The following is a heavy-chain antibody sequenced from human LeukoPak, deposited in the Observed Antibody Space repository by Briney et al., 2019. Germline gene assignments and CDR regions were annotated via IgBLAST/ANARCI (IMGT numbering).Heavy chain of an antibody. Sequence: PGGSLRLSCAASGFTFSSYEMNWVRQAPGKGLEWVAVISYDGSNKYYADSVKGRFTISRDNSKNTLYLQMNSLRAEDTAVYYCARGEDIVVVVAATRTEYFQHWGQGTLVTVSS. V-gene: IGHV3-30*04. D-gene: IGHD2-15*01. CDR3: ARGEDIVVVVAATRTEYFQH. CDR2: ISYDGSNK. CDR1: GFTFSSYE. J-gene: IGHJ1*01.